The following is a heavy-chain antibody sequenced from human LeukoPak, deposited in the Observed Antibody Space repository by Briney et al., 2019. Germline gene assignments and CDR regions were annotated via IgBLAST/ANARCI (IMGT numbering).Heavy chain of an antibody. CDR2: ISDGARNQ. V-gene: IGHV3-30*04. J-gene: IGHJ4*02. CDR3: ARSTGDFDH. D-gene: IGHD3-9*01. Sequence: GGSLRLSCAASGFTFSNYAMHWVRQAPGKGLEWVATISDGARNQYYAASVKGRFSISRDNSKNTLFLQMNSLRPEDTAVYYCARSTGDFDHWGQGTLVTVSS. CDR1: GFTFSNYA.